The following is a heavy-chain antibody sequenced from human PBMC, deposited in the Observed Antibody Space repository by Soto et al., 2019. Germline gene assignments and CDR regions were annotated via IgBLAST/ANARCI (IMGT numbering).Heavy chain of an antibody. CDR3: AKDAGCSGGSCYYDSSGYYFDY. J-gene: IGHJ4*02. V-gene: IGHV3-23*01. CDR1: GFTFSSYA. Sequence: GGSLRLSCAASGFTFSSYAMSWVRQAPGKGLEWVSAISGSGGSTYYADSVKGRFTISRDNSKNTLYLQMNSLRAEDTAVYYCAKDAGCSGGSCYYDSSGYYFDYWGQGTLVTVSS. D-gene: IGHD2-15*01. CDR2: ISGSGGST.